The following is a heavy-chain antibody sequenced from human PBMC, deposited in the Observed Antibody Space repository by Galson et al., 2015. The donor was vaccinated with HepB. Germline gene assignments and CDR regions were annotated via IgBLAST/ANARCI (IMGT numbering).Heavy chain of an antibody. D-gene: IGHD2-15*01. J-gene: IGHJ4*02. CDR1: GYTFTSYY. V-gene: IGHV1-46*01. CDR3: ARGYCSGGSCAHYYFDY. CDR2: INPSGGST. Sequence: SVKVSCKASGYTFTSYYMHWVRQAPGQGLEWMGIINPSGGSTNYAQKFQDRVTMTRDTSTSTVYMELSSLRSEDTAVYYCARGYCSGGSCAHYYFDYWGQGTLVTVSS.